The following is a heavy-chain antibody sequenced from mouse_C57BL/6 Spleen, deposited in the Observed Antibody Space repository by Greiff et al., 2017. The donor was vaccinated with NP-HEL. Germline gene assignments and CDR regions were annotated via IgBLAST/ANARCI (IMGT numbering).Heavy chain of an antibody. CDR3: AVPHSYGSSYGWFAY. Sequence: QVQLQQSGPELVKPGASVKISCKASGYSFTSYYIHWVKQRPGQGLEWIGWIYPGSGNTKYNEKFKGKATLTADTSSSTAYMQLSSLTSEDSAVYYCAVPHSYGSSYGWFAYWGQGTLVTVSA. J-gene: IGHJ3*01. CDR1: GYSFTSYY. V-gene: IGHV1-66*01. D-gene: IGHD1-1*01. CDR2: IYPGSGNT.